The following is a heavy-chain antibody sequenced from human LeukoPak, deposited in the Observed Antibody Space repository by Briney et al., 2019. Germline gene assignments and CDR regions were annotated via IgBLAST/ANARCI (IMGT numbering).Heavy chain of an antibody. V-gene: IGHV3-33*01. CDR3: ARDAVYSSSWQYY. CDR1: GFTFSSYG. D-gene: IGHD6-13*01. J-gene: IGHJ4*02. Sequence: GRSLRLSCAASGFTFSSYGMHWVRQAPGKGLEWVAVIWYDGSNKYYADSVKGRFAISRDNSKNTLYLQMNSLRAEDTAVYYCARDAVYSSSWQYYWGQGTLVTVSS. CDR2: IWYDGSNK.